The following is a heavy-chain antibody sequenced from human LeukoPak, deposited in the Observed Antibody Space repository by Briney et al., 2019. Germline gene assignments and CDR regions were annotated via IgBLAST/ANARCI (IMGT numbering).Heavy chain of an antibody. D-gene: IGHD1/OR15-1a*01. CDR1: GYTFTIYG. Sequence: ASVTVSFTSSGYTFTIYGISWVRQPPGQGLEWMGLISAYNSNTNYTQKLQGRVTMTTDPSTSTAYMEMRSLTSDDTAVYYCARDHNWNSRQQLHWFDPWGQGTLVTVSS. J-gene: IGHJ5*02. CDR2: ISAYNSNT. CDR3: ARDHNWNSRQQLHWFDP. V-gene: IGHV1-18*01.